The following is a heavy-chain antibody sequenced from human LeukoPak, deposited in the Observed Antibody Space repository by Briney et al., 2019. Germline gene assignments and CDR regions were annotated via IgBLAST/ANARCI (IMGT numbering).Heavy chain of an antibody. CDR2: INHSGST. D-gene: IGHD2-2*01. CDR3: ARESPIVVVPAARNRDYYYYMDV. V-gene: IGHV4-34*01. Sequence: SETLSLTCAVYGGSFSGYYWSWIRQPPGKGLEWIGEINHSGSTNYNPSLKSRVTISVDTSKNQFSLKLSSVTAADTAVYYCARESPIVVVPAARNRDYYYYMDVWGKGTTVTVSS. CDR1: GGSFSGYY. J-gene: IGHJ6*03.